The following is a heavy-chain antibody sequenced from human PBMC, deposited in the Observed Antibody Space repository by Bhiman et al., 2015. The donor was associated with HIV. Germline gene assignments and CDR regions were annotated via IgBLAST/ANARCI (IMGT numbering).Heavy chain of an antibody. D-gene: IGHD2-2*01. CDR3: ATSPAILYYFDS. CDR1: GFTFSNAW. V-gene: IGHV3-15*01. Sequence: EVQLVESGGGLVKPGGSLRLSCAASGFTFSNAWMSWVRQAPGKGLEWVGRIKSKTDGGTTDYAAPVKGRFTISRDDSQNTLYLQMNSLKTEDTAVYYCATSPAILYYFDSWGQGSLVTVSS. CDR2: IKSKTDGGTT. J-gene: IGHJ4*02.